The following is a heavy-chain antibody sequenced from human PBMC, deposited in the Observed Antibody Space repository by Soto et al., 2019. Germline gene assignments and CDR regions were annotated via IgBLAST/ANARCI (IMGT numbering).Heavy chain of an antibody. V-gene: IGHV3-73*01. Sequence: EVLLVESGGGLVQPGGSLKLSCAASGFVLKDSSIHWVRQASGKGLEWVGRIRDRAYNYATSYAASVKGRFTISRDDSSNTAFLQMNSLKTEDTAIYYCTRLISAAQDYWGQGTRVTVSS. CDR3: TRLISAAQDY. D-gene: IGHD3-22*01. J-gene: IGHJ4*02. CDR2: IRDRAYNYAT. CDR1: GFVLKDSS.